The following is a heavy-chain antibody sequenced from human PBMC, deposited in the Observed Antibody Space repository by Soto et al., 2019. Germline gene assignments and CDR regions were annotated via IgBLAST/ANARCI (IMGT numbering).Heavy chain of an antibody. D-gene: IGHD1-26*01. Sequence: PSETLSLTCTVSGGSISSGGYYWSWIRQHPGKGLEWIRYSYYSGSTYYNPSLKGRVTISVDTSKNQFSLKLSSVTAADTAVYYCAAGGYSEWELRVGRHYYYGMDVWGEGTTVTFSS. CDR3: AAGGYSEWELRVGRHYYYGMDV. CDR2: SYYSGST. V-gene: IGHV4-31*03. J-gene: IGHJ6*04. CDR1: GGSISSGGYY.